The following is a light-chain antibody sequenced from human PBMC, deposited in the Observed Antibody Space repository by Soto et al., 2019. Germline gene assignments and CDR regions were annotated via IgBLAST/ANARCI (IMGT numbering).Light chain of an antibody. CDR2: DVS. J-gene: IGLJ1*01. CDR3: SSYTSSSTLLYV. Sequence: QSALTQPASVSGSPGQSITISCTGTSSDVGGYNYVSWYQQHPGNAPKLMIYDVSNRPSGVSNRFSGSKSGNTASLTISGLQAEDEADYYCSSYTSSSTLLYVFVTGTKLTVL. V-gene: IGLV2-14*01. CDR1: SSDVGGYNY.